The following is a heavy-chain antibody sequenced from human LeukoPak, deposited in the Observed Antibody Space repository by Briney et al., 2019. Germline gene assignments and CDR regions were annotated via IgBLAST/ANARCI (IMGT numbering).Heavy chain of an antibody. D-gene: IGHD3-10*01. J-gene: IGHJ4*02. CDR3: ARSKSYYYGSGSYYTDWDLDFDY. CDR1: GYTFTSYA. V-gene: IGHV7-4-1*02. Sequence: ASVKVSCKASGYTFTSYAMNWVRQAPGQGPEWMGWINTNTGNPTYAQGFTGRFVFSLDTSVSTAYLQISSLKAEDTAVYYCARSKSYYYGSGSYYTDWDLDFDYWGQGTLVTVSS. CDR2: INTNTGNP.